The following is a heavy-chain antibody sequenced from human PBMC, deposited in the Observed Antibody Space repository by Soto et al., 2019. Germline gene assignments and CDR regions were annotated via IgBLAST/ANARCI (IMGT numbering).Heavy chain of an antibody. D-gene: IGHD6-13*01. CDR3: AKDSFPGYSSSCPFDY. J-gene: IGHJ4*02. CDR1: GFTFSSYA. V-gene: IGHV3-23*01. CDR2: ISGSGGST. Sequence: GGSLRLSCAASGFTFSSYAMSWVRQAPGKGLEWVSAISGSGGSTYYADSVKGRFTISRDNSKNTLYLQMNSLRAEDTAVYYCAKDSFPGYSSSCPFDYWGQGTLVTVSS.